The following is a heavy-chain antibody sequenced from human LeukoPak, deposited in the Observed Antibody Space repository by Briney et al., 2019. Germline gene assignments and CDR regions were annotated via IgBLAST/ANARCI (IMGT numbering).Heavy chain of an antibody. D-gene: IGHD2-15*01. CDR3: VYCSGGSCYHDAFDI. CDR2: ISYDGSNK. J-gene: IGHJ3*02. CDR1: GFTFSSYG. Sequence: GGSLRLSCAASGFTFSSYGMHWVRQAPGKGLEWVAVISYDGSNKYYADSVKGRFTISRDNSKNTLYLQMNSLRAEDTAVYYCVYCSGGSCYHDAFDIWGQGTMVTVSS. V-gene: IGHV3-30*03.